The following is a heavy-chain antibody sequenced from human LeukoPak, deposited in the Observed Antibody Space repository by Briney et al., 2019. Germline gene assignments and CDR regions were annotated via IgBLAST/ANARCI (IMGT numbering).Heavy chain of an antibody. Sequence: GGSLRLSCASSEFPFRKYAMHWVRQAPGKGLEWVAIISYDGSDKYYADSVKGRFTISRDNSKNTVYLQMNSLRAEDTAVYYCAKVRVVFNWNYAYYFDSWGQGTLVTVSS. CDR2: ISYDGSDK. CDR3: AKVRVVFNWNYAYYFDS. J-gene: IGHJ4*02. V-gene: IGHV3-30*18. D-gene: IGHD1-7*01. CDR1: EFPFRKYA.